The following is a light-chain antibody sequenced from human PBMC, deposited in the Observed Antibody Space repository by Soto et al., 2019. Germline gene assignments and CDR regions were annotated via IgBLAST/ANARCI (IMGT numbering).Light chain of an antibody. CDR3: QQYGSSPQT. CDR2: GAS. J-gene: IGKJ1*01. Sequence: EIVMTQSPATLSVSPGERATLSCRASQSVSSNLAWYQQKPGQAPRLLIYGASTRATDIPARFSGSGSGTEFTLTISSLQSEDFAVYYCQQYGSSPQTFGQGTKVDIK. V-gene: IGKV3-15*01. CDR1: QSVSSN.